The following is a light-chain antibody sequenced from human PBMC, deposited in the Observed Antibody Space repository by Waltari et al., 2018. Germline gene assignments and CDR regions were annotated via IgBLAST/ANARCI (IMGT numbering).Light chain of an antibody. V-gene: IGKV1-5*03. Sequence: DIQMTQSPSTLSASVGDTVPVTCRASQSISNWLAWYHQKPGKVPKLLIQKASSLESGVPSRFSGSGSETEFTLTITNLQPDDFATYYCQQYNSSPWTFGQGTKVEIK. CDR1: QSISNW. J-gene: IGKJ1*01. CDR2: KAS. CDR3: QQYNSSPWT.